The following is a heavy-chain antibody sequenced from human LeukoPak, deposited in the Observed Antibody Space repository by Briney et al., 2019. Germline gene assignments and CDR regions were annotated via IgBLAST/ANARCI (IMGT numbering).Heavy chain of an antibody. CDR1: GGSISSYY. D-gene: IGHD2-21*01. J-gene: IGHJ4*02. Sequence: PSETLSLTCTVSGGSISSYYWSWIQQPAGKGLEWIGHIYSSGSTNYNPSLKSRVTISVDTSKNQFSLRLSSVTAADTAVYYCARVGDSYSTSGVFDYWGQGTLVTVSS. CDR2: IYSSGST. CDR3: ARVGDSYSTSGVFDY. V-gene: IGHV4-4*07.